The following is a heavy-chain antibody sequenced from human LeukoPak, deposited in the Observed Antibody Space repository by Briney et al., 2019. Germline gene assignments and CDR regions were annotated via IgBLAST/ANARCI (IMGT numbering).Heavy chain of an antibody. CDR2: IYYSGHT. D-gene: IGHD2-21*01. J-gene: IGHJ5*02. CDR1: GGSISSSSYY. V-gene: IGHV4-39*01. Sequence: SETLSLTCTVSGGSISSSSYYWGWLRQPPGKGLEWIASIYYSGHTYYTPSLKSRVTISVDTSKNQFSLHLSSVTAADTAVYYCARRRLGETSTANWFDPWGQEPWSPSPQ. CDR3: ARRRLGETSTANWFDP.